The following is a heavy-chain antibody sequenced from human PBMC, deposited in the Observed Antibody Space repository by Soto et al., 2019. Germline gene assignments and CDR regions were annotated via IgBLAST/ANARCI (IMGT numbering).Heavy chain of an antibody. V-gene: IGHV3-53*01. CDR3: ARFLEWPENAFDI. J-gene: IGHJ3*02. CDR2: IYSGGST. CDR1: GFTVSSNY. D-gene: IGHD3-3*01. Sequence: EVQLVESGGGLIQPGGSLRLSCAASGFTVSSNYMSWVRQAPGKGLEWVSVIYSGGSTYYADSVKGRFTISRDNSKNTLYLQMNSLRAEDTAVYYGARFLEWPENAFDIWGQGTMVTVSS.